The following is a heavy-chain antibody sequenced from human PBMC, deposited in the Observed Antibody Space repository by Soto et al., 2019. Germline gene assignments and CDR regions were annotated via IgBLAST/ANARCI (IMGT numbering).Heavy chain of an antibody. CDR1: GFTFSNAW. D-gene: IGHD3-3*01. J-gene: IGHJ6*03. CDR2: IKSKTDGGTT. Sequence: GGSLRLSCAASGFTFSNAWMSWVRQAPGKGLEWVGRIKSKTDGGTTDYAAPVKGRFTISRDDSKNTLYLQMNSLKTEDTAVYYCTTDLGGYDFWSGPPPNYYYMDVWGKGTTVTVSS. V-gene: IGHV3-15*01. CDR3: TTDLGGYDFWSGPPPNYYYMDV.